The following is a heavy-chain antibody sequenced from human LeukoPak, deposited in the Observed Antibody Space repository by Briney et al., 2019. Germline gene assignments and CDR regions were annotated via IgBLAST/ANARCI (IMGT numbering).Heavy chain of an antibody. J-gene: IGHJ6*03. D-gene: IGHD3-16*01. V-gene: IGHV4-59*01. CDR2: IYYSGST. Sequence: SETLSLTCTVSGGSISSYYWSWIRQPPGKGLEWIGYIYYSGSTNYNPSLKSRVTISVDTSKNQFSLKLSSVTAADTAVYYCAGMGPYYYYYMDVWGKGTTVTISS. CDR3: AGMGPYYYYYMDV. CDR1: GGSISSYY.